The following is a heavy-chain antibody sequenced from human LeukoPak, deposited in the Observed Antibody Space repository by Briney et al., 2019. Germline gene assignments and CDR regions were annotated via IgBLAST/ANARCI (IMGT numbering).Heavy chain of an antibody. CDR2: INHSGST. CDR1: GGSISSYY. V-gene: IGHV4-34*01. CDR3: ARHRTYYGSGSYYMRGNNWFDP. Sequence: SETLSLTCTVSGGSISSYYWSWIRQPPGKGLEWIGEINHSGSTNYNPSLKSRVTISVDTSKNQFSLKLSSVTAADTAVYYCARHRTYYGSGSYYMRGNNWFDPWGQGTLVTVSS. D-gene: IGHD3-10*01. J-gene: IGHJ5*02.